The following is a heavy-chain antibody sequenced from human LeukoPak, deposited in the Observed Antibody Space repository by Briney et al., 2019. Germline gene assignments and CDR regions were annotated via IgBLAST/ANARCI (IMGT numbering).Heavy chain of an antibody. V-gene: IGHV3-30*04. D-gene: IGHD6-19*01. CDR3: ARDQSMYSSGLAGY. CDR1: GFTFSTHA. J-gene: IGHJ4*02. CDR2: ISYDGSNK. Sequence: GGSLRLSCAASGFTFSTHAMHWVRQAPGKGLEWVALISYDGSNKYYADSVKGRFTISRDNSKNTLYLQMNSLRADDTAVYYCARDQSMYSSGLAGYWGQGTLVTVSS.